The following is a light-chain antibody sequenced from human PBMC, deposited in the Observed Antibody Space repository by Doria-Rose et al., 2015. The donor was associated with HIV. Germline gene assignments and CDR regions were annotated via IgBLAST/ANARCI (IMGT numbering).Light chain of an antibody. V-gene: IGLV1-51*01. CDR2: DND. Sequence: GGRSNIGTNYVSWYQQLPGTAPKLLIYDNDKRPSGIPDRFSGSKSGTSATLGIAGLQTGDEADYYCGTWDSALTVGVFGGGTKLSVL. J-gene: IGLJ3*02. CDR3: GTWDSALTVGV. CDR1: RSNIGTNY.